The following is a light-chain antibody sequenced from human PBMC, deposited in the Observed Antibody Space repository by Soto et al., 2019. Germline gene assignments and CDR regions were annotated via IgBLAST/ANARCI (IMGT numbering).Light chain of an antibody. CDR2: GAS. Sequence: EIVMTQSPATLSVSPGERATLSCRASQSVSSNLAWYQQQPGQAPRLLIYGASTRATGIPARFSGSGSGTEFTISISRMQYEDFAVYYCQQYSNWPRTFGQGTKVDSK. J-gene: IGKJ1*01. CDR3: QQYSNWPRT. CDR1: QSVSSN. V-gene: IGKV3-15*01.